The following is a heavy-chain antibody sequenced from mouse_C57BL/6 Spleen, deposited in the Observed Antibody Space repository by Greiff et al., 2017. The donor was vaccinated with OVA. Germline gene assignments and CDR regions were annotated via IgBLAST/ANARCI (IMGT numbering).Heavy chain of an antibody. CDR1: GYTFPGYW. J-gene: IGHJ3*01. CDR3: ARGEEYAAD. V-gene: IGHV1-9*01. CDR2: ILPGSGST. D-gene: IGHD5-1*01. Sequence: QVQLQQSGAELMKPGASVKLSCKATGYTFPGYWIEWVKQRPGHGLEWIGEILPGSGSTNYNEKYKCKATVTADTSANTAYMQLSSLTTEDSAIYYCARGEEYAADWGQGTLVTVSA.